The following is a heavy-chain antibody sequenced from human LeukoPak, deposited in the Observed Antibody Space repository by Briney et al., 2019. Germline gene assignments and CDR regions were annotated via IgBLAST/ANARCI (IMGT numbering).Heavy chain of an antibody. CDR2: IYYSGST. J-gene: IGHJ4*02. Sequence: PSETLSLTCTVSGGSIRSGSYYWAWIRPPPGKGLEWIGSIYYSGSTYYNPSLEKRVTISIDTSKNHISLKLSSLSAADTSVYYCAKRDDSGGNLVDLWGQGTLVTVS. CDR1: GGSIRSGSYY. V-gene: IGHV4-39*02. D-gene: IGHD3-22*01. CDR3: AKRDDSGGNLVDL.